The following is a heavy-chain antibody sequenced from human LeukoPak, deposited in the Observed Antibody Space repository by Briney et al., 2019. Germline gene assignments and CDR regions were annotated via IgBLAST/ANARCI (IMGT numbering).Heavy chain of an antibody. CDR3: ARPPDRYGDYDY. CDR1: GGTFSSYA. J-gene: IGHJ4*02. Sequence: GASVKVSCKASGGTFSSYAISWVRQAPGQGLEWMGRIIPILGIANYAQKFQGRVTITADKSTSTAYMELSSLRSEDTAVYYCARPPDRYGDYDYWGQGTLVTVSS. V-gene: IGHV1-69*04. CDR2: IIPILGIA. D-gene: IGHD4-17*01.